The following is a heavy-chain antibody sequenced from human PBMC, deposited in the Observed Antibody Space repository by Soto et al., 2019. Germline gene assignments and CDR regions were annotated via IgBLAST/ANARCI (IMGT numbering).Heavy chain of an antibody. CDR3: ARSGPGGYIDY. CDR2: TYYRSKWYN. Sequence: SPTLSLLCAISGGSVSIHSSSWNCIRQSPSRGLEWLGRTYYRSKWYNHYAVSVKSRITVNPDTSKNQFSLQLNSVTPEDTAVYYCARSGPGGYIDYWGQGTLVTVSS. D-gene: IGHD3-22*01. CDR1: GGSVSIHSSS. J-gene: IGHJ4*02. V-gene: IGHV6-1*01.